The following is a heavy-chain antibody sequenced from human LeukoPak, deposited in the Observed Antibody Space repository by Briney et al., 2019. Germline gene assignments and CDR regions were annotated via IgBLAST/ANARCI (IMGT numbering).Heavy chain of an antibody. CDR2: INHSGST. V-gene: IGHV4-34*01. D-gene: IGHD3-16*02. CDR1: GGSFSGYY. J-gene: IGHJ4*02. CDR3: ARGQPSIRYYDYVWGSCRYTVDFDY. Sequence: TSETLSLTCAVYGGSFSGYYWSWIRQPPGKGLEWIGEINHSGSTNYNPSLKSRVTISVDTSKNQFSLKLSSVTAADTAVYYCARGQPSIRYYDYVWGSCRYTVDFDYWGQGTLVTVSS.